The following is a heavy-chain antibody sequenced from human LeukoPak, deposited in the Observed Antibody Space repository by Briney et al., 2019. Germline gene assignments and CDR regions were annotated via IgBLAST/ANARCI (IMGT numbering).Heavy chain of an antibody. CDR3: ARTAARRFDY. CDR1: GYVFTSYY. V-gene: IGHV1-46*01. Sequence: ASVKVSCKASGYVFTSYYIHWVRQAPGQGLEWTGIINPSGGSTTYAQKFQGRVTMTRDTSTSTVYMEVSSLTSEDTAVYYCARTAARRFDYWGQGTLVTVSS. D-gene: IGHD6-6*01. J-gene: IGHJ4*02. CDR2: INPSGGST.